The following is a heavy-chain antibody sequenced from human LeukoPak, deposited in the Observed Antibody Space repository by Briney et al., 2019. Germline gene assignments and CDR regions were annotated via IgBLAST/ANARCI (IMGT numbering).Heavy chain of an antibody. CDR1: GNTFTGYY. CDR2: INPNSGGT. Sequence: ASVKVSCKASGNTFTGYYMHWVRQAPGQGLKWMGWINPNSGGTNYAQKFQGRVTMTRDTSISTAYMELSRLRSDDTAVYYCASGGNYDFWSGYWYYFDYWGQGTLVTVSS. CDR3: ASGGNYDFWSGYWYYFDY. D-gene: IGHD3-3*01. V-gene: IGHV1-2*02. J-gene: IGHJ4*02.